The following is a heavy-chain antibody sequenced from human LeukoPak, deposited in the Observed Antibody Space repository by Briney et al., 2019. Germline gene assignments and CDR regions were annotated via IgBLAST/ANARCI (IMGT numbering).Heavy chain of an antibody. D-gene: IGHD5-18*01. CDR3: AKDPPRGYSYFDS. CDR1: GSTFSDCG. Sequence: GGSLRLSCAASGSTFSDCGMHWVRQAPGKGLEWVTFIRHDASSKYYADSVTGRFTISRDNSKNTLYLQMNSLRAEDTAVYYCAKDPPRGYSYFDSWGQGTVVTVSS. J-gene: IGHJ4*01. V-gene: IGHV3-30*02. CDR2: IRHDASSK.